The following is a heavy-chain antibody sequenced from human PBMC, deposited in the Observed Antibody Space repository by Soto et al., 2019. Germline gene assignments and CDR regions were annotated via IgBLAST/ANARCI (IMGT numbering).Heavy chain of an antibody. Sequence: GGSLRLSCAASGFTFSSYGMHWVRQAPGKGLEWVAVISYDGSNKYYADSVKGRFTISRDNSKNTLYPQMNSLRAEDTAVYYCAKEGYCSSTSCYPYYYYYGMDVWGQGTTVTVSS. V-gene: IGHV3-30*18. CDR1: GFTFSSYG. CDR2: ISYDGSNK. D-gene: IGHD2-2*01. CDR3: AKEGYCSSTSCYPYYYYYGMDV. J-gene: IGHJ6*02.